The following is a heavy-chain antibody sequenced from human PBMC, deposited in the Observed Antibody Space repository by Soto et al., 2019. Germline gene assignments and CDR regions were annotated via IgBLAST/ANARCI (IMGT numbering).Heavy chain of an antibody. CDR2: TYYSGST. CDR3: ARRTVNIRTFYSGLKTHCFDY. D-gene: IGHD6-19*01. CDR1: GGSISSSSYY. Sequence: QLQLQESGPGLVKPSETLSLTCAVSGGSISSSSYYWGWIRQPPGKGLEWIGSTYYSGSTYYTPSLQSRVAISVDTSKNQFSLKLNSVTAADTAVYYCARRTVNIRTFYSGLKTHCFDYWGQGTLVTVSS. V-gene: IGHV4-39*01. J-gene: IGHJ4*02.